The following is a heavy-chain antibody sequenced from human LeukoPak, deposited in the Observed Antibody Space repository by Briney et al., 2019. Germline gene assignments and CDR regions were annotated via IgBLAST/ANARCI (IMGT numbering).Heavy chain of an antibody. D-gene: IGHD6-19*01. CDR2: INSDGSSR. V-gene: IGHV3-74*01. CDR1: GFTFSTYW. J-gene: IGHJ4*02. CDR3: AGVSPQGLIPPDY. Sequence: PGGPLTLSCAASGFTFSTYWKHWLRQAPGGGLVWVSRINSDGSSRTYADSVKGRFTISRDIAKNTLYLQMNRLRAEHTAVYYCAGVSPQGLIPPDYWGKGNLVTVSS.